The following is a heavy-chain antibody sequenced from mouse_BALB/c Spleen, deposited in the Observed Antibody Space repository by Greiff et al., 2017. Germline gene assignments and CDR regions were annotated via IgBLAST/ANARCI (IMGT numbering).Heavy chain of an antibody. CDR3: AGGYYRYDGAWFAY. D-gene: IGHD2-14*01. Sequence: VQLQQSGAELVRPGSSVKISCKASGYAFSSYWMNWVKQRPGQGLEWIGQIYPGDGDTNYNGKFKGKATLTADKSSSTAYMQLSSLTSEDSAVYFCAGGYYRYDGAWFAYWGQGTLVTVSA. J-gene: IGHJ3*01. CDR1: GYAFSSYW. V-gene: IGHV1-80*01. CDR2: IYPGDGDT.